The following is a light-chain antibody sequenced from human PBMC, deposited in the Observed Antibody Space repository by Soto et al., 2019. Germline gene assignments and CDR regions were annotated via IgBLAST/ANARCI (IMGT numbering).Light chain of an antibody. CDR2: EVS. Sequence: QSVLTQPASVSGSPGQSITISCTGTSTDVGGYSYVSWYQQHPGKAPKLMIYEVSNRPSGVSNRFSGSKSGNTASLTISGLQAEDEADDYCSSYTSGSTWVFGGGTKVTVL. CDR3: SSYTSGSTWV. V-gene: IGLV2-14*01. CDR1: STDVGGYSY. J-gene: IGLJ3*02.